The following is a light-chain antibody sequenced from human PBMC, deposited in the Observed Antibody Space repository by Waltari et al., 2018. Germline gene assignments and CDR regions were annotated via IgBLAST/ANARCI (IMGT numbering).Light chain of an antibody. CDR2: VNSDGSH. J-gene: IGLJ3*02. CDR3: PTGGHGTWV. V-gene: IGLV4-69*01. CDR1: SGHSTNV. Sequence: QLVLTQSPSASASLGASVKLTCTLSSGHSTNVIAWLQKRPEKGPRYLMKVNSDGSHNKGDEIPDRFSGPSSGAERYLTISRLQSEDEADYYCPTGGHGTWVFGGGTKLTVL.